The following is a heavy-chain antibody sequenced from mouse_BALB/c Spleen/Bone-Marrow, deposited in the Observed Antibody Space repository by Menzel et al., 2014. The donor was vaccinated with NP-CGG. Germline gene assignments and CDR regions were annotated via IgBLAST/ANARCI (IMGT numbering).Heavy chain of an antibody. D-gene: IGHD3-3*01. CDR1: GFSLTNYG. CDR3: RGGPWFAY. J-gene: IGHJ3*01. V-gene: IGHV2-3*01. CDR2: IWGDGST. Sequence: QVQLQQSGPGLVAPSQSLSITCTVSGFSLTNYGISWVRRPPGKGLEWLGVIWGDGSTNHHSALISRRSISKDNTKSQVLLKLNSLQTDDTATYYCRGGPWFAYWGQGTLVTVSA.